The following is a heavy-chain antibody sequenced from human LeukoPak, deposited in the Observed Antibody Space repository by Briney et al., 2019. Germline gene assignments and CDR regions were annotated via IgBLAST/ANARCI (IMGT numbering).Heavy chain of an antibody. V-gene: IGHV4-34*01. CDR2: INHSGST. D-gene: IGHD1-26*01. Sequence: PSETLSLTXAVYGGSFSGYYWSWIRQPPGKGVEWIGEINHSGSTNYNPSLKSRVTISVDTSKNQFSLKLSSVTAADTAVYYCARDPYSGSYWFDPWGQGTLVTVSS. CDR3: ARDPYSGSYWFDP. CDR1: GGSFSGYY. J-gene: IGHJ5*02.